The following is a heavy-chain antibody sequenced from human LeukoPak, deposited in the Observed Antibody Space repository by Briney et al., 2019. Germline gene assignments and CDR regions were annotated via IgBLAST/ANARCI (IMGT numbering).Heavy chain of an antibody. D-gene: IGHD3-10*01. V-gene: IGHV4-59*02. Sequence: SSETLSLTCTVSGGSVSSYFWSWIRRPPGKGLEWIGYIDDGGNTNYNPSFKSQVSISIDKSKNQFSLKLSSVTAADTAMYYCARSDYHGSGSHTVFDAFDIWGQGTRVTVSS. CDR2: IDDGGNT. CDR3: ARSDYHGSGSHTVFDAFDI. J-gene: IGHJ3*02. CDR1: GGSVSSYF.